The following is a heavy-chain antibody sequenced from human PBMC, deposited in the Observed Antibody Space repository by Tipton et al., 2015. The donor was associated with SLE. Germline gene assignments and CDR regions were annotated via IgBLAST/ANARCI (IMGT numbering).Heavy chain of an antibody. CDR3: ANSYRSGDYTDAFDI. Sequence: LRLSCTVSGGSISSGDYYWNWIRRPPGKGLEWIGYIHYSGNSYYNPSLKSRVTTSLDTSKNQFSLKLSSVTASDTAVYYCANSYRSGDYTDAFDIWGQGTMVTVSS. J-gene: IGHJ3*02. V-gene: IGHV4-30-4*08. CDR1: GGSISSGDYY. D-gene: IGHD6-19*01. CDR2: IHYSGNS.